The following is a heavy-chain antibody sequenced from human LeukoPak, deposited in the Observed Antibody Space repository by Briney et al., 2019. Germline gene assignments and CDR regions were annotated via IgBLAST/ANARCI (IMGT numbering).Heavy chain of an antibody. D-gene: IGHD3-22*01. CDR2: IYHSGST. V-gene: IGHV4-59*12. CDR3: ARRPYYYDSSGYPFDY. CDR1: GGSISSYY. Sequence: SETLSLTCTVSGGSISSYYWSWIRQPPGKGLEWIGYIYHSGSTYYNPSLKSRVTISVDRSKNQFSLKLSSVTAADTAVYYCARRPYYYDSSGYPFDYWGQGTLVTVSS. J-gene: IGHJ4*02.